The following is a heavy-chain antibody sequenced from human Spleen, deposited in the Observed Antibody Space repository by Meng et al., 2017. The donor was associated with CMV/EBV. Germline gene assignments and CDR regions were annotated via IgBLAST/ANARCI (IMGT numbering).Heavy chain of an antibody. J-gene: IGHJ4*02. CDR2: ISSSGSTI. V-gene: IGHV3-11*04. CDR1: GFIFSDYY. Sequence: GESLKISCAASGFIFSDYYMNWVRQAPGKGLEWVSYISSSGSTIYYADSVKGRFTISRDNAKNSLYLQMNSLRAEDTAVYYCARDDSGWYGSIGSDYFDYWGQGTLVTVSS. D-gene: IGHD6-19*01. CDR3: ARDDSGWYGSIGSDYFDY.